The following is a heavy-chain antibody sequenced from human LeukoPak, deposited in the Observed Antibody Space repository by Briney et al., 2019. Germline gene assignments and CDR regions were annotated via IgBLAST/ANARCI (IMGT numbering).Heavy chain of an antibody. J-gene: IGHJ4*02. D-gene: IGHD5-18*01. CDR2: IWYDGSNE. CDR1: GFTVSSAY. CDR3: ARDRYSYGSYYFDY. Sequence: HPGGSLKLSCAASGFTVSSAYISWVRQAPGKGLEWVAVIWYDGSNEYYADSVKGRFTISRDNSKNTLYLQMNSLRAEDTAVYFCARDRYSYGSYYFDYWGQGTLATVSS. V-gene: IGHV3-33*08.